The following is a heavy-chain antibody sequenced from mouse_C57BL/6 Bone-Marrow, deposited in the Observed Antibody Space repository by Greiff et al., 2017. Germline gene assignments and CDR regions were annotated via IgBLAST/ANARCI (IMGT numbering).Heavy chain of an antibody. J-gene: IGHJ2*01. V-gene: IGHV1-80*01. Sequence: VQLQQSGAELVKPGASVKISCKASGYAFSRYWMNWVKQRPGKGLEWIGQIYPGDGDTNYNGKFKGKATLTADKSSSTAYMQLSSLTSEDSAVYFCARGHYYGSLPWGQGTTLTVSS. CDR2: IYPGDGDT. CDR3: ARGHYYGSLP. CDR1: GYAFSRYW. D-gene: IGHD1-1*01.